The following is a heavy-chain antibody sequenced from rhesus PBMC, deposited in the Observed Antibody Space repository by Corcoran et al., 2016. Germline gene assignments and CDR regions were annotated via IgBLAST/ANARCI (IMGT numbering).Heavy chain of an antibody. J-gene: IGHJ4*01. D-gene: IGHD1-26*01. Sequence: QVQLQESGPGLVKPSETLSLPCAVSGGSISSGYYYWSWIRQPPGKGLEWIGYITYSGSTSYNPSLKSRVTISRDTSKNQVSLKLSSVTAADTAVYYCARDPATGTTEIVDYWGQGVLVTVSS. CDR1: GGSISSGYYY. CDR2: ITYSGST. V-gene: IGHV4-122*02. CDR3: ARDPATGTTEIVDY.